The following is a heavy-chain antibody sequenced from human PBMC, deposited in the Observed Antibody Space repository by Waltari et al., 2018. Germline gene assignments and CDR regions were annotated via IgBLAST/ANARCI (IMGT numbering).Heavy chain of an antibody. CDR1: GGSFRGYN. J-gene: IGHJ4*02. V-gene: IGHV4-34*01. CDR3: AREQPGDSEVPLVV. Sequence: QVQLQQWGAGLLKPSETLSLTCAVYGGSFRGYNWSWIPQPPGKGLEWIGEINHSGSTNYNPSLKSRVTISVDTSKNQFSLKLSSVTAADTAVYYCAREQPGDSEVPLVVWGQGTLVTVSS. CDR2: INHSGST. D-gene: IGHD4-17*01.